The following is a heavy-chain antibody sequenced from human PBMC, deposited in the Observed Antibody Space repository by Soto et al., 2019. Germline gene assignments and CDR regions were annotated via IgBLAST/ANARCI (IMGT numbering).Heavy chain of an antibody. CDR1: GYTFTSYY. J-gene: IGHJ6*02. Sequence: QVQLVQSGAEVKKPGASVKVSCKASGYTFTSYYMHWVRQAPGQGLEWMGIINPSGGSTSYAQKFQGRVTMTRDTSTSTVYMELSSLRSEDTAVYYCARELTWANYYYYGMDVWGQGTTVTVSS. CDR2: INPSGGST. CDR3: ARELTWANYYYYGMDV. V-gene: IGHV1-46*01. D-gene: IGHD7-27*01.